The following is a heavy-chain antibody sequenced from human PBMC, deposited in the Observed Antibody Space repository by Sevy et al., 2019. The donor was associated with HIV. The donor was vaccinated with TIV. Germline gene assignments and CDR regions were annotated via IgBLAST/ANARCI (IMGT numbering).Heavy chain of an antibody. J-gene: IGHJ4*02. CDR2: IKSITDGGAA. Sequence: GGSLRLSCTASGFDFPNAWMNWIRQVPGKGLEWVCHIKSITDGGAADYAAPVKGRFTISRHDSKNTLYLQMNSLKAEDTAVYYCSTDDLISYWGRGTLVTVSS. D-gene: IGHD3-3*02. V-gene: IGHV3-15*07. CDR3: STDDLISY. CDR1: GFDFPNAW.